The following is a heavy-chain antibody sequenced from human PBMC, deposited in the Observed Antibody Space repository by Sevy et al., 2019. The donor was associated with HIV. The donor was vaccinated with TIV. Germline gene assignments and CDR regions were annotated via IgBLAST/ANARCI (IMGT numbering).Heavy chain of an antibody. D-gene: IGHD7-27*01. CDR2: XHPGRGVT. Sequence: ASXKVSXKASGYSXSDHYFHWVRQAPGQGLEWMGWXHPGRGVTNYAQKFQGRVTMTGDTSIRTGFLELTTLTSDDTAXYFCARXHNWGPDXWGQGTLVTVSS. CDR3: ARXHNWGPDX. CDR1: GYSXSDHY. V-gene: IGHV1-2*02. J-gene: IGHJ4*02.